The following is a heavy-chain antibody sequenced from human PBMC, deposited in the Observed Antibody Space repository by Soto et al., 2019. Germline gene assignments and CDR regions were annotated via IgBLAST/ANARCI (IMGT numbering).Heavy chain of an antibody. V-gene: IGHV3-23*01. Sequence: GGSLRLSCAASGFTFSSYAMSWVRQAPGKGLEWVSAISGSGGSTYYADSMKGRFTIFRDNSKNTLYLQMNSLRAEDTAVYCCAKGDAAASSSPDGCYYYYYMDVWGKGTTVTVSS. CDR3: AKGDAAASSSPDGCYYYYYMDV. J-gene: IGHJ6*03. CDR1: GFTFSSYA. D-gene: IGHD6-6*01. CDR2: ISGSGGST.